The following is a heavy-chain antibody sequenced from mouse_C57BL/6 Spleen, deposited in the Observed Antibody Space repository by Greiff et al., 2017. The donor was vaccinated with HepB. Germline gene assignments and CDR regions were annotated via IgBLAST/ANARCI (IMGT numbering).Heavy chain of an antibody. Sequence: QVQLQQPGAELVKPGASVKLSCKASGYTFTSYWMHWVKQRPGQGLEWIGMIHPNSGSTNYNEKFKSKATLTVDKSSSTAYMQLSSLTSEDSAAYYCARSRSNYFDYWGQGTTLTVSS. V-gene: IGHV1-64*01. CDR1: GYTFTSYW. CDR3: ARSRSNYFDY. CDR2: IHPNSGST. J-gene: IGHJ2*01.